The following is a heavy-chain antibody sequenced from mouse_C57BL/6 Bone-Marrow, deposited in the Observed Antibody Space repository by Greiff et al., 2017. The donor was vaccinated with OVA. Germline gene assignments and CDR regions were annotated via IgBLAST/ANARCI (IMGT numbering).Heavy chain of an antibody. J-gene: IGHJ2*01. D-gene: IGHD2-4*01. CDR1: GFTFSSYA. V-gene: IGHV5-4*01. CDR2: ISDGGSYT. CDR3: AREGMIRRNYFDY. Sequence: EVMLVESGGGLVKPGGSLKLSCAASGFTFSSYALSWVRQTPEKWLEWVATISDGGSYTYYPDNVKGRFTISRDNTKNNLYLQMSHLKSEDTAMYYCAREGMIRRNYFDYWGQGTTLTVSS.